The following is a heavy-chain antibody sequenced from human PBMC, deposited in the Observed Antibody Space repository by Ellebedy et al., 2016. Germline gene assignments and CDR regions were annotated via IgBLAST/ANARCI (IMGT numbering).Heavy chain of an antibody. CDR2: IYYSGST. J-gene: IGHJ3*02. Sequence: SETLSLTCTVSGGSISSSSYYWGWIRQPPGKGLEWIGSIYYSGSTYYNPSLKSRVTISVDTSKNQFSLKLSSVTAADTAVYYCASLCSSTSCSKFPVSAFDIWGQGTMVTVSS. CDR1: GGSISSSSYY. V-gene: IGHV4-39*01. D-gene: IGHD2-2*01. CDR3: ASLCSSTSCSKFPVSAFDI.